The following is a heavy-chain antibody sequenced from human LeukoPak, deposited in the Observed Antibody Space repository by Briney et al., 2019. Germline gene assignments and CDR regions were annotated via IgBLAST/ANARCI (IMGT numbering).Heavy chain of an antibody. Sequence: GGSLRLSCAASGFIFSSYSMNWVRQAPGKGLEWVSYVSAYTIYYAYSVKGRFTISRDNAKNSLFLQMNSMTAEDTAVYYCARSYCSSSSCQWYFDLWGRGTLVTVSS. CDR1: GFIFSSYS. CDR3: ARSYCSSSSCQWYFDL. J-gene: IGHJ2*01. CDR2: VSAYTI. D-gene: IGHD2-2*01. V-gene: IGHV3-48*04.